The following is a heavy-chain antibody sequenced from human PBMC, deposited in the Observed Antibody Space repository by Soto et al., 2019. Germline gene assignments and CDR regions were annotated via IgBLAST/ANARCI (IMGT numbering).Heavy chain of an antibody. Sequence: EVQLVESGGGLVQPGGFLRLSCAASGFTVSRNYMSWVRQVPGKGLEWVSVIYSGGDTYYPDSVKGRFTISRDNSKNTLYLQMNSLRAEDTALYYCARETTVGAFDIWGQGTMVTVSS. CDR1: GFTVSRNY. D-gene: IGHD4-17*01. V-gene: IGHV3-66*01. J-gene: IGHJ3*02. CDR2: IYSGGDT. CDR3: ARETTVGAFDI.